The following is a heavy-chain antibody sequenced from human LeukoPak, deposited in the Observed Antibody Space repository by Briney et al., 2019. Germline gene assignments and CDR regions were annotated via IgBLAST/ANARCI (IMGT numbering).Heavy chain of an antibody. CDR3: ARSIRVDGSSGYYYQSAEYFQH. CDR1: GYTFTSYG. J-gene: IGHJ1*01. CDR2: ISAYNGNT. V-gene: IGHV1-18*01. Sequence: ASVKVSCKASGYTFTSYGISWVRQAPGQGLEWMGWISAYNGNTNYAQKLQGRVTMTTDTSTSTAYMELRSLRSDDTAVYYCARSIRVDGSSGYYYQSAEYFQHWGQGTLVTVSS. D-gene: IGHD3-22*01.